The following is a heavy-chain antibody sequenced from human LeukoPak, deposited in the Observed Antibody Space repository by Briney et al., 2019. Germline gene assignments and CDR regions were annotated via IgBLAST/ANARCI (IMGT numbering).Heavy chain of an antibody. J-gene: IGHJ6*02. CDR3: ARSVSLGYYYYGMDV. CDR1: GFTFSSYW. Sequence: GGSLRLSCAASGFTFSSYWMHWVRQAPGKGLVWVSRINSEGSSTSYADSVKGRFTISRDNAKNTLYLQMNSLRAEDTAVYYCARSVSLGYYYYGMDVWGQGTTVTVSS. D-gene: IGHD3-16*01. V-gene: IGHV3-74*01. CDR2: INSEGSST.